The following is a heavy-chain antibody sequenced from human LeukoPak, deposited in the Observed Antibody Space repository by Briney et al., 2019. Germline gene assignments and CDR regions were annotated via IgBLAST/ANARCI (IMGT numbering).Heavy chain of an antibody. CDR3: ASDSPYYYDCSGSYFDY. D-gene: IGHD3-22*01. CDR2: ISYDGSNK. CDR1: GFTFSSYS. J-gene: IGHJ4*02. Sequence: GGSLRLSCAASGFTFSSYSMHWVRQAPGKGLEWVAVISYDGSNKYYADSVKGRFNISRDNSKNTLYLQKNSLRAEDTAVYYCASDSPYYYDCSGSYFDYWGQGTLVSVSS. V-gene: IGHV3-30-3*01.